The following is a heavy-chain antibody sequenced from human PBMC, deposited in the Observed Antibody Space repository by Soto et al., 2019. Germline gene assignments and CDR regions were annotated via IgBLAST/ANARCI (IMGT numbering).Heavy chain of an antibody. CDR2: ISSSGSTI. CDR3: ARDDVEGWWYDY. CDR1: GFTFSDYY. V-gene: IGHV3-11*01. J-gene: IGHJ4*02. D-gene: IGHD2-15*01. Sequence: QVQLVESGGGLVKPGGSLRLSCAASGFTFSDYYMSWIRQAPGQGLERVSYISSSGSTIYYAHSVKGRFTISRDNAKNSLYLQMNSLRAEDTAVYYCARDDVEGWWYDYWGQGTLVTVSS.